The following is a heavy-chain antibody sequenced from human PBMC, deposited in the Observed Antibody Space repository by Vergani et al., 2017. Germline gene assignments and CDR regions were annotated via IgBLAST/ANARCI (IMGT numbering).Heavy chain of an antibody. D-gene: IGHD4-11*01. V-gene: IGHV4-34*01. Sequence: QVQLQQWGGGLLKPSETLSLTCVVNGGSFTSYHWTWIRQSPGEGLEWVGDIDHTGRPDYNPSLKSRLTMSVDKSRNQFSLTLNSVIATDTAIYFCARVNTETNGHLYYYYYMDVWGKGTAVTVS. CDR3: ARVNTETNGHLYYYYYMDV. CDR2: IDHTGRP. CDR1: GGSFTSYH. J-gene: IGHJ6*03.